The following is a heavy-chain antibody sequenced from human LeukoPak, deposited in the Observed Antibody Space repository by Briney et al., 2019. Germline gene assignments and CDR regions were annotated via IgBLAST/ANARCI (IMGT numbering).Heavy chain of an antibody. CDR1: GFTFSSYW. CDR2: IKQDGSEK. D-gene: IGHD6-19*01. CDR3: TRGAGSGWYFFYTS. J-gene: IGHJ5*02. Sequence: PGGSLRLSCAASGFTFSSYWMSWVRQAPGKGLEWVANIKQDGSEKYYVDSVKGRFTISRDNAKNSLYLHMSSLRAEDTAFYYCTRGAGSGWYFFYTSWGQGTLVTVSS. V-gene: IGHV3-7*03.